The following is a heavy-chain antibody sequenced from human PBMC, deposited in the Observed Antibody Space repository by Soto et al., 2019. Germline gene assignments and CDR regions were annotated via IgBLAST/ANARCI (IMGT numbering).Heavy chain of an antibody. CDR1: VFTFISYG. V-gene: IGHV3-30*18. Sequence: GWSLRLSCASSVFTFISYGMHWVRQAPGKGLEWVAVISYDGSNKYYADSVKGRFTISRDNSKNTLYLQMNSLRAEDTAVYYCANPEYSSGNYYYGMDVWGQGTTVTVSS. CDR2: ISYDGSNK. CDR3: ANPEYSSGNYYYGMDV. J-gene: IGHJ6*02. D-gene: IGHD6-25*01.